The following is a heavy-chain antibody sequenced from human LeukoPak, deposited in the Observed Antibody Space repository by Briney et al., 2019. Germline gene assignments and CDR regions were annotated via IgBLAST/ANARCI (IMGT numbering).Heavy chain of an antibody. CDR3: ARATYYYDSSGYYHIRDYFDY. J-gene: IGHJ4*02. Sequence: GGSLRLSCAASGFTFDDYGMSWVRQAPGKGLEWVSGFNWNGGSTGYADSVRGRFTISRDNAKNSLYLQMNSLRAEDTALYYCARATYYYDSSGYYHIRDYFDYWGQGTLVTVSS. CDR2: FNWNGGST. D-gene: IGHD3-22*01. CDR1: GFTFDDYG. V-gene: IGHV3-20*04.